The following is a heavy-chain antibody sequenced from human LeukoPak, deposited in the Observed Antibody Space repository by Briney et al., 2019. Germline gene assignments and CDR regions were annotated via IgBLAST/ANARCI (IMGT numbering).Heavy chain of an antibody. CDR2: LRNDESEI. CDR1: GFIFRNYG. CDR3: VKDTGRGDF. D-gene: IGHD1-14*01. J-gene: IGHJ4*02. Sequence: PGGSLRLSYAASGFIFRNYGMHWVRQAPGKGLEWVAFLRNDESEIFYADSVKGRFTISRDNSKNTLYLQMSSLRDEDTAVYYCVKDTGRGDFWGQGTQVTVSS. V-gene: IGHV3-30*02.